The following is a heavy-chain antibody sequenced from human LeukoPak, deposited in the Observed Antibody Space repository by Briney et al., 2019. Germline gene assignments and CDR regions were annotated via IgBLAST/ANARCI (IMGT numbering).Heavy chain of an antibody. V-gene: IGHV3-23*01. CDR3: AKDPVGVVVGIFDY. D-gene: IGHD2-15*01. CDR1: GFTFSSYA. Sequence: GGSLRLSCAASGFTFSSYAMSWVRQAPGKGLEWVSAISGGGGSTYYADSVKGRFTISRDNSKNTLYLQMNSLRAEDTAVYYCAKDPVGVVVGIFDYWGQGTLVTVSS. CDR2: ISGGGGST. J-gene: IGHJ4*02.